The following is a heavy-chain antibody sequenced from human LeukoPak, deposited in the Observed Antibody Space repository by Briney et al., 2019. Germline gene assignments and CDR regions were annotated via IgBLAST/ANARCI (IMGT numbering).Heavy chain of an antibody. CDR3: ARLLRALPITIFNAFDI. CDR2: IFYSGST. D-gene: IGHD3-10*02. CDR1: GGSIGSDSYY. J-gene: IGHJ3*02. Sequence: AATLSLTCTVSGGSIGSDSYYWGWIRQPPGKGLEWIATIFYSGSTYYNPSLNSRVTISVDTSKNHFSLKLNSVTAADTAVYYCARLLRALPITIFNAFDIWGQGTMVT. V-gene: IGHV4-39*02.